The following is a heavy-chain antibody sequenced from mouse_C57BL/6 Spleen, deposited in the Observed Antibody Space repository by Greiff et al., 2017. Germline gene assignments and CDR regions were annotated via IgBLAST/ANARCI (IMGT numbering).Heavy chain of an antibody. Sequence: VQLQQSGAELVKPGASVKISCKASGYAFSSYWMNWVKQRPGKGLEWIGQIYPGDGDTNYNGKFKGKATLTADKSSSTAYMQLSRLTSEDSAVYFCARSGSNLYYYAMDYWGQGTSVTVSS. J-gene: IGHJ4*01. D-gene: IGHD2-5*01. CDR3: ARSGSNLYYYAMDY. CDR2: IYPGDGDT. CDR1: GYAFSSYW. V-gene: IGHV1-80*01.